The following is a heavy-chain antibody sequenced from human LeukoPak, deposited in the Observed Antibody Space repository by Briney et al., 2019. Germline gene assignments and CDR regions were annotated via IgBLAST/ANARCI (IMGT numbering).Heavy chain of an antibody. D-gene: IGHD2-2*01. Sequence: ASVKVSCKASGYTFTGYYMHWVRQAPGQGLEWMGWINPNSGGTNYAQKFQGRVTMTRDTSISTAYMELSRLRSDDTAVYYCASSPDCSSTSCYPARYYYMDVWGKGTTVTISS. CDR3: ASSPDCSSTSCYPARYYYMDV. J-gene: IGHJ6*03. CDR1: GYTFTGYY. V-gene: IGHV1-2*02. CDR2: INPNSGGT.